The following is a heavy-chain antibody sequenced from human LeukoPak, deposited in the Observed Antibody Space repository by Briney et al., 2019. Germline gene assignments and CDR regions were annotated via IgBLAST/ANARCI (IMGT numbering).Heavy chain of an antibody. CDR1: GGSISSGGYY. CDR2: IYYSGST. Sequence: SETLSLTCTVSGGSISSGGYYWSWVRQHPGKGLEWIGYIYYSGSTYYNPSLKSRVTISVDTSKNQFSLKLSSVTAADTAVYYCARDQLYGSGPTGFDPWAREPWSPSPQ. CDR3: ARDQLYGSGPTGFDP. D-gene: IGHD3-10*01. J-gene: IGHJ5*02. V-gene: IGHV4-31*03.